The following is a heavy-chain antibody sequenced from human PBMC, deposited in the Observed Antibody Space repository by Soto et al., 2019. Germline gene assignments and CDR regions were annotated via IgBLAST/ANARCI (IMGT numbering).Heavy chain of an antibody. J-gene: IGHJ4*02. CDR1: GFTFSSYA. Sequence: EVQLLESGGGWAQPGGSLRLSCAASGFTFSSYAMSWVRQAPGKGLEWVSGISGSGGSTYYADSVKGRFTISRDNSKNTLYVKMNSLRVEDTAVYYCAKGSEAVAGTGLLDHWGQGTLVTVSS. D-gene: IGHD6-19*01. CDR3: AKGSEAVAGTGLLDH. V-gene: IGHV3-23*01. CDR2: ISGSGGST.